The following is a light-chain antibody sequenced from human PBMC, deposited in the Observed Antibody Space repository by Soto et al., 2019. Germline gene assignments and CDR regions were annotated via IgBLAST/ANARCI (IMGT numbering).Light chain of an antibody. J-gene: IGLJ2*01. Sequence: QSALTQPPSASGSPGQSVTISCTGTSSDIGGYNYVSWYQQHPGKAPKLMIYEVSKRPSGVPNRFSGSKSGNTASLIVSGLQAEDDADYYCSSYAGTNKGVFGGGTKLTVL. CDR2: EVS. CDR3: SSYAGTNKGV. V-gene: IGLV2-8*01. CDR1: SSDIGGYNY.